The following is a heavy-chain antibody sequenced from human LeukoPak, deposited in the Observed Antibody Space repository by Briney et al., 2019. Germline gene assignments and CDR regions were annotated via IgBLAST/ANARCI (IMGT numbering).Heavy chain of an antibody. D-gene: IGHD3-3*01. J-gene: IGHJ4*02. Sequence: ASVKVSCKASGYTFTGYYMRWVRHAPGQGLEWMGWINPNSGGTNYAQKFQGRVTMTRDTSISTAYMELSRLRSDDTAVYYCARALRPQYDFWSGPYIDYWGQGTLVTVSS. CDR2: INPNSGGT. CDR1: GYTFTGYY. CDR3: ARALRPQYDFWSGPYIDY. V-gene: IGHV1-2*02.